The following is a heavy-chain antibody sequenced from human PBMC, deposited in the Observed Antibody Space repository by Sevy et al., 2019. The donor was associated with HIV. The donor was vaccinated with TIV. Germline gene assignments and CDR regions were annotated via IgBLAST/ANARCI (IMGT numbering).Heavy chain of an antibody. J-gene: IGHJ6*02. Sequence: GGSLRLSCAASGFTFSSFGMHWVRQAPGKGLEWVAVISYDGSDKYYANSVKGRLTISRDNAKNSLYLQMNSLRDEDTAVYYCAARWGSSTIGIYYYYGMDVWGQGTTVTVSS. V-gene: IGHV3-30*03. D-gene: IGHD6-6*01. CDR1: GFTFSSFG. CDR2: ISYDGSDK. CDR3: AARWGSSTIGIYYYYGMDV.